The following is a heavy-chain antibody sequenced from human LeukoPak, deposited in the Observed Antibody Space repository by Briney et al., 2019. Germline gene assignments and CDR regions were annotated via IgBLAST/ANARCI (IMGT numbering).Heavy chain of an antibody. CDR3: ARTGGWYFYSLDY. Sequence: PSETLSLTCTVSGGSISSGSYYWSWIRQPAGKGLEWIGRIYTSGSTNYNPSLKSRVTMSVDTSKNQFSLKLSSVTAADTAVYYCARTGGWYFYSLDYWGQGTLVTVSS. CDR1: GGSISSGSYY. D-gene: IGHD6-19*01. CDR2: IYTSGST. J-gene: IGHJ4*02. V-gene: IGHV4-61*02.